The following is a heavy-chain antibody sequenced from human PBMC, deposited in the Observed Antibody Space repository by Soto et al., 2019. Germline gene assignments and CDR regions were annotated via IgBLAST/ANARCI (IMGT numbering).Heavy chain of an antibody. D-gene: IGHD6-19*01. Sequence: GASVKVSCKASGYTFTSYYMHWVRQAPGQGLEWMGIINPSGGSTSYAQKFQGRVTMTRDTSTSTVYMGLSSLRSEDTAVYYCARDEAGGSGWDYYYYYGMDVWGQGTTVTVSS. CDR1: GYTFTSYY. V-gene: IGHV1-46*01. J-gene: IGHJ6*02. CDR2: INPSGGST. CDR3: ARDEAGGSGWDYYYYYGMDV.